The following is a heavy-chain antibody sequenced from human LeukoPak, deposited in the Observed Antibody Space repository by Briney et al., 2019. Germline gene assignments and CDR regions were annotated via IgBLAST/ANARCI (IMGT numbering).Heavy chain of an antibody. CDR2: IYYSGST. D-gene: IGHD3-10*01. CDR1: GFTLSNYW. CDR3: ARGGMVRGVTNWFDP. V-gene: IGHV4-59*06. Sequence: PGGSLRLSCAASGFTLSNYWMSWVRQAPGKGLEWIGYIYYSGSTYYNPSLKSRVTISVDTSKNQFSLKLSSVTAADTAVYYCARGGMVRGVTNWFDPWGQGTLVTVSS. J-gene: IGHJ5*02.